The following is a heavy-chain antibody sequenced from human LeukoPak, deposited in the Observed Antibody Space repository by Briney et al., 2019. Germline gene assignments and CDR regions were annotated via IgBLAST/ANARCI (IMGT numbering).Heavy chain of an antibody. CDR3: TRGPPNYLESSGYFYL. J-gene: IGHJ4*02. V-gene: IGHV3-48*04. Sequence: GGSLGLSCAASGFTFTSYGFNWARQAPGKGLEWVSYISSSGSLVQYADSVKGRFTISRDNAKKSLCLQMKSLRAEDTAVHYCTRGPPNYLESSGYFYLWGQGTLVTVSS. CDR2: ISSSGSLV. D-gene: IGHD3-22*01. CDR1: GFTFTSYG.